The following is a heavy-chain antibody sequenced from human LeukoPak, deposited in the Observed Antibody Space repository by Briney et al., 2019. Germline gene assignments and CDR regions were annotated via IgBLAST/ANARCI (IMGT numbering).Heavy chain of an antibody. CDR1: GGSISSGDYY. D-gene: IGHD3-10*01. Sequence: PSQTLSLTCTVSGGSISSGDYYWSWIRQPPGKGLEWIGYIYYSGSTHYNPSLKSRVTISVDTSKNQFSLKLSSVTAADTAVYYCARVGITMVRGVHFDYWGQGTLVTVSS. CDR3: ARVGITMVRGVHFDY. CDR2: IYYSGST. J-gene: IGHJ4*02. V-gene: IGHV4-30-4*08.